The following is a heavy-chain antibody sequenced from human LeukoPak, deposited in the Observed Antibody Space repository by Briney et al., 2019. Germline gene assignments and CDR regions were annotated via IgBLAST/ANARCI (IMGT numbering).Heavy chain of an antibody. CDR3: ANEEVGATNHHDAFDI. CDR2: ISSSSSYI. D-gene: IGHD1-26*01. V-gene: IGHV3-21*01. Sequence: GGTLRLSCAASGFTFSSYGMNWVRQAPGKGLEWVSSISSSSSYIYYADSVKGRFTISRDDAKNSLYLQMNSLRAEDTAVYYCANEEVGATNHHDAFDIWGQGTMVTVSS. J-gene: IGHJ3*02. CDR1: GFTFSSYG.